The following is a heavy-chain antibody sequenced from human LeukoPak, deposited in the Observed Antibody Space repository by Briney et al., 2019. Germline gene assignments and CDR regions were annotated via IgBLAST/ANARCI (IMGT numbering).Heavy chain of an antibody. Sequence: PGESLRLSCVVSGFSFSNSYMNWVRQTPGKGLESLAYISGSGSDIYYADSVKGRFTISRDNAKNSLYLQLNSLRPEDTALYYCSTEPRPLLYWGHGTLVTVSS. D-gene: IGHD2/OR15-2a*01. J-gene: IGHJ4*01. CDR2: ISGSGSDI. CDR1: GFSFSNSY. V-gene: IGHV3-11*01. CDR3: STEPRPLLY.